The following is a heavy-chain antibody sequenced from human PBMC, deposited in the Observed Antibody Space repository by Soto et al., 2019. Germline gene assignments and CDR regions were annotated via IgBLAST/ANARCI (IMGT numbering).Heavy chain of an antibody. CDR1: GYTFTSYG. CDR3: ARVSPPTHYTVTNVDAFDI. CDR2: ISAYNGNT. D-gene: IGHD4-17*01. J-gene: IGHJ3*02. V-gene: IGHV1-18*01. Sequence: ASVKVSCKASGYTFTSYGISWVRQAPGQGLEWMGWISAYNGNTNYAQKLQGRVTMTTDTSTSTAYMELRSLRSDDTAVYYCARVSPPTHYTVTNVDAFDIWGQGTMVTVSS.